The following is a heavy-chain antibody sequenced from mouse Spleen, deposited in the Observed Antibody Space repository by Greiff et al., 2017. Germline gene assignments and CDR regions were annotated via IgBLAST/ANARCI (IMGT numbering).Heavy chain of an antibody. D-gene: IGHD2-13*01. CDR1: GFTFSSYA. CDR3: GSHRGLHYFDY. CDR2: ISSGGSYT. V-gene: IGHV5-9-1*01. Sequence: DVKLVESGGGLVKPGGSLKLSCAASGFTFSSYAMSWVRQTPEKRLEWVATISSGGSYTYYPDSVKGRFTISRDNAKNTLYLQMSSLRSEDTAMYCCGSHRGLHYFDYWGQGTTLTVSS. J-gene: IGHJ2*01.